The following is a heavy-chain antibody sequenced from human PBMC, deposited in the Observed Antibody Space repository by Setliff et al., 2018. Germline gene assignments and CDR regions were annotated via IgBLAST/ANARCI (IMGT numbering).Heavy chain of an antibody. CDR2: ISSSSSNI. V-gene: IGHV3-48*01. Sequence: PGGSLRLSCAASGFTFSSYSMNWVRQAPGKGVEWVSYISSSSSNIYYADSVKGRFTVSRDNAKNSLYLQMNSLRADDAAVYYCARSSAPIKREYMDVWGKGTTVTVSS. J-gene: IGHJ6*03. CDR3: ARSSAPIKREYMDV. D-gene: IGHD2-2*02. CDR1: GFTFSSYS.